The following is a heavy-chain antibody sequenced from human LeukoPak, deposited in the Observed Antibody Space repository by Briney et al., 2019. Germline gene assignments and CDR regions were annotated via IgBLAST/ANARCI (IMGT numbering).Heavy chain of an antibody. J-gene: IGHJ6*02. Sequence: SQTLSLTCTVSGGSISSGSYYWSWIRQPAGKGLEWIGRTYTSGSTNYNPSLKSRVTISVDTSKNQFSLKLSSVTAADTAVYYCARASRGMDVWGQGTTVTVSS. CDR2: TYTSGST. CDR3: ARASRGMDV. V-gene: IGHV4-61*02. CDR1: GGSISSGSYY.